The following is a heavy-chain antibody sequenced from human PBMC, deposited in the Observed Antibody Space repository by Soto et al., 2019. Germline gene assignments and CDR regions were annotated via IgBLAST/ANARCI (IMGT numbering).Heavy chain of an antibody. D-gene: IGHD6-19*01. J-gene: IGHJ4*02. CDR2: ISNSGGTT. V-gene: IGHV3-23*01. CDR1: GFTFASYA. Sequence: EVQLLESGGGLVQPGGSLRVYCAASGFTFASYAMTWVRQAPGKGLEWVSSISNSGGTTYYADYVKGRFTISRDNSRNTLYLHLNSLRAEDTAIYSCAKDWLGNKCRGYGCLGNWGQGTLVSVSS. CDR3: AKDWLGNKCRGYGCLGN.